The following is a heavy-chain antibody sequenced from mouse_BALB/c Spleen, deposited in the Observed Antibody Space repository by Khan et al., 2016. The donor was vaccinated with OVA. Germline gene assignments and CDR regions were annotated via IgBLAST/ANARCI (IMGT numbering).Heavy chain of an antibody. CDR3: ARMARTIN. J-gene: IGHJ2*01. CDR2: INSNGGST. V-gene: IGHV5-6-3*01. CDR1: GFTFSSYG. Sequence: EVELVESGGGLVQPGGSLKLSCAASGFTFSSYGMSWVRQTPDKRLELVATINSNGGSTYYPASVKGRFTISRDNAKNTLYLQMSSLKYEDTAMYYCARMARTINWGQGTTLTVSS.